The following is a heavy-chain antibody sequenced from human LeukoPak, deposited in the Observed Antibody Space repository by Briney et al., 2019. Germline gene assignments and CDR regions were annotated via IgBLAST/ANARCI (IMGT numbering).Heavy chain of an antibody. CDR2: MNPNSGNT. Sequence: ASVTVSCKASGYTFTSYDINWVRQATGHGLEWMGWMNPNSGNTGYAQKFQGRVTMTMNTPISTAYMELSSLRSEDTAVYYCAAYSSGWYSTGNDAFDIWGQGTMVTVSS. D-gene: IGHD6-19*01. V-gene: IGHV1-8*01. CDR3: AAYSSGWYSTGNDAFDI. J-gene: IGHJ3*02. CDR1: GYTFTSYD.